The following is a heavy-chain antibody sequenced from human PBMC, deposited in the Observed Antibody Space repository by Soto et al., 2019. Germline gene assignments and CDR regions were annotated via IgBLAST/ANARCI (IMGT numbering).Heavy chain of an antibody. CDR1: GYTFTSYI. V-gene: IGHV1-3*04. Sequence: QVQLVQSGAEVKKPGASVNVSCKATGYTFTSYIIHWVRQAPGQRREWMGWVNTDDGNTKYSPKFQGRVTITRDTSASSVYMELNILMSEDTAVYYCASLSSGSGVYGGQGSLVIVSS. J-gene: IGHJ4*02. CDR3: ASLSSGSGVY. D-gene: IGHD1-26*01. CDR2: VNTDDGNT.